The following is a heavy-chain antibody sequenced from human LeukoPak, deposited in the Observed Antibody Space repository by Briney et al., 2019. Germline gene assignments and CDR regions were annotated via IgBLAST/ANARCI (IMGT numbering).Heavy chain of an antibody. D-gene: IGHD2-2*01. CDR2: MKPDSADT. J-gene: IGHJ4*02. Sequence: GASVTVSFTASVYTFTSFDINWVRQAPGQGLEWMGWMKPDSADTGYAQKFQGRVTMTRNTSISTAYMELTSLTSEDTAVYYCARGPPESTSSDYWGQGTLVTVSS. CDR1: VYTFTSFD. V-gene: IGHV1-8*01. CDR3: ARGPPESTSSDY.